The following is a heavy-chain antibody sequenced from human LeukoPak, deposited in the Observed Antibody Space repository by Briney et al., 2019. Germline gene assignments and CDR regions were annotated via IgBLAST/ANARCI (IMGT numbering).Heavy chain of an antibody. CDR2: IWYDGSNK. D-gene: IGHD3-3*01. CDR3: ARGHRGTIFGVVIYGQYYFDY. Sequence: PGGSLRLSCAASGFTFSSYGMHWVRQAPGKGLEWVAVIWYDGSNKYYADSVKGRFTISRDNSKNTLYLQMNSLRAEDTAVYYCARGHRGTIFGVVIYGQYYFDYWGQGTLVTVSS. CDR1: GFTFSSYG. J-gene: IGHJ4*02. V-gene: IGHV3-33*01.